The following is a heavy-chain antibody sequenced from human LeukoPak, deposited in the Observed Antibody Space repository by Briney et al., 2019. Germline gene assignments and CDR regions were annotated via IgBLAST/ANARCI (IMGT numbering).Heavy chain of an antibody. V-gene: IGHV3-23*01. Sequence: PGGSLRLSCAASGFTFSSYAMNWVRQAPGKGLEWVSAITGGGGGTYYADSVKGRFTISRDNSKNTLYLQMISLRAEDTAIYYCARQSSYFGVHSTSDAFDIWGQGTMVTVSS. CDR1: GFTFSSYA. CDR2: ITGGGGGT. CDR3: ARQSSYFGVHSTSDAFDI. J-gene: IGHJ3*02. D-gene: IGHD1-26*01.